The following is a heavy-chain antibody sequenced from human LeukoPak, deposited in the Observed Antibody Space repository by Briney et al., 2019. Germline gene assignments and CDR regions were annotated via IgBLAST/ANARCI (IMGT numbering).Heavy chain of an antibody. CDR3: VRESLLFLAVDGPFDY. CDR2: MLFDGTNK. J-gene: IGHJ4*02. D-gene: IGHD5-24*01. CDR1: GFTLSSYA. Sequence: GGSLRLSCTGSGFTLSSYAVHWVRQAPGKGLEWVAVMLFDGTNKRYAESVKGRFTVSRDNSKNSVYLQMNSLRLDDTAIYYCVRESLLFLAVDGPFDYWGQGTLVTVSS. V-gene: IGHV3-30-3*01.